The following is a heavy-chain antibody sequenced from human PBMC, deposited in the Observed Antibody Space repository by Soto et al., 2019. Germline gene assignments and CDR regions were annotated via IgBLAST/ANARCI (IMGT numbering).Heavy chain of an antibody. CDR2: MNPNSGNT. Sequence: ASVKVSCKASGYTFTSYDINWVRQATGQGLEWMGWMNPNSGNTGYAQKFQGRVTMTRNTSISTAYMELSSLRSEDTAVYYCARSITMVRGVIITWPYYYYYYGMDVWGQGTTVTVSS. J-gene: IGHJ6*02. V-gene: IGHV1-8*01. CDR3: ARSITMVRGVIITWPYYYYYYGMDV. CDR1: GYTFTSYD. D-gene: IGHD3-10*01.